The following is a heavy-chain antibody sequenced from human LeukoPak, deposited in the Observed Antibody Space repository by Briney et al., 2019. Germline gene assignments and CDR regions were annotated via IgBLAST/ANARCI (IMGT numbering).Heavy chain of an antibody. V-gene: IGHV4-39*07. CDR1: GGSISSSSYY. D-gene: IGHD3-3*01. CDR2: IYYSGST. Sequence: SETLSLTCTVSGGSISSSSYYWGWIRQPPGKGLEWIGSIYYSGSTYYNPSLKSRVTISVDKSKNQFSLKLSSVTAADTAVYYCARAPLGVGTHFDYWGQGTLVTVSS. CDR3: ARAPLGVGTHFDY. J-gene: IGHJ4*02.